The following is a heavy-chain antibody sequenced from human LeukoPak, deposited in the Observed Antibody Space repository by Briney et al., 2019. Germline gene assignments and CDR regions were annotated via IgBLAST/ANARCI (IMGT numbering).Heavy chain of an antibody. CDR1: GFTFSSYA. CDR3: ARDGEAAGFDY. J-gene: IGHJ4*02. Sequence: GGSLRLSCAASGFTFSSYAMHWVRQAPGKGRGWVAVISYDGSNKYYADSVRGRFTISRDNSKNTLYLQMNSLRAEDTAVYYCARDGEAAGFDYWGQGTLVTVSS. D-gene: IGHD3-10*01. CDR2: ISYDGSNK. V-gene: IGHV3-30-3*01.